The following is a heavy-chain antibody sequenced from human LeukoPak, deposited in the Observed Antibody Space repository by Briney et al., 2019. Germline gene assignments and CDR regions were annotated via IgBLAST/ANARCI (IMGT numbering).Heavy chain of an antibody. CDR3: ARDLRVRGVSNYFDY. Sequence: GGSLRLSCTASGFTVSSNYMSWVRQAPGKGLEWVSRINSDGSSTSYADSVKGRFTISRDNAKNTLYLQMNSLRAEDTAVYYCARDLRVRGVSNYFDYWGQGTLVTVSS. D-gene: IGHD3-10*01. CDR1: GFTVSSNY. CDR2: INSDGSST. V-gene: IGHV3-74*01. J-gene: IGHJ4*02.